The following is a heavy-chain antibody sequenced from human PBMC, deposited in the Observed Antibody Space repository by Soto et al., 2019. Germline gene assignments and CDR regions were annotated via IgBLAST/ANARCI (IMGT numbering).Heavy chain of an antibody. CDR1: GGSISTYY. Sequence: PSETLSLTCTVSGGSISTYYWSWIRQPPGKGLEWIGYIYYSGSTNYNPSLKSRVTISEDASKNQFSLKLGSVTAADTAVYYCARGKFPFTFDYWGQGTLVTVSS. CDR2: IYYSGST. J-gene: IGHJ4*02. CDR3: ARGKFPFTFDY. D-gene: IGHD3-10*01. V-gene: IGHV4-59*01.